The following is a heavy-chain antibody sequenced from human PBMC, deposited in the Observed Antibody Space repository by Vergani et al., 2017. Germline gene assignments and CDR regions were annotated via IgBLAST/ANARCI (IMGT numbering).Heavy chain of an antibody. V-gene: IGHV1-46*03. D-gene: IGHD3-9*01. CDR1: GYTFSNDY. CDR3: ARGDYGILTGYRY. Sequence: QVQVVQAGAEVKKSGASVKVSWKTSGYTFSNDYIHWGRPAHGQGLELMGIINPSGGHKNYAQKFQGRVTITRDTSTSTVYMELRSLRSEDTAIYYCARGDYGILTGYRYWVQGTLVAVSA. CDR2: INPSGGHK. J-gene: IGHJ4*02.